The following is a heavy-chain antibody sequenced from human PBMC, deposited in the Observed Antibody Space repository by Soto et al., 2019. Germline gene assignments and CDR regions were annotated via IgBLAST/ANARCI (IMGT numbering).Heavy chain of an antibody. CDR2: INPGGGST. V-gene: IGHV1-46*01. CDR3: ARVSVLRGGGWFDP. J-gene: IGHJ5*02. Sequence: QVQLVQSGTEVKKPGASVKVSCKASGFTFTSYYMHWARQAPGQGLEWMGVINPGGGSTSYAQKCPGRVTMTRDTSTSTVYMELSSLRSEDTAVYYCARVSVLRGGGWFDPWGQGTLVTVSS. CDR1: GFTFTSYY.